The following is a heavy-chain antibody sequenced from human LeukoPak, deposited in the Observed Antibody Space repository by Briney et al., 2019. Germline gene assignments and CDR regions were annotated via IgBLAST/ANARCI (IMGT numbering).Heavy chain of an antibody. D-gene: IGHD5-12*01. V-gene: IGHV3-30*04. J-gene: IGHJ4*02. CDR1: GFTFSSYA. CDR2: ISYDGSNK. CDR3: ARASYSGYDYRTLWY. Sequence: PGGSLRLSCAASGFTFSSYAMHWVRQAPGKGLEWVAVISYDGSNKYYADSVKGRFPISRDNSKNTLYLQMNSLRAEETAFYYCARASYSGYDYRTLWYWGQGPLVTVSS.